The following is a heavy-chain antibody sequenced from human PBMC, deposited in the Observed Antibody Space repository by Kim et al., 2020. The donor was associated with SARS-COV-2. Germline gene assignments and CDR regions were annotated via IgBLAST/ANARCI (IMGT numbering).Heavy chain of an antibody. Sequence: GGSLRLSCAASGFTFSSYGMHWVRQAPGKGLEWVAVISYDGSNKYYADSVKGRFTISRDNSKNTLYLQMNSLRAEDTAVYYCAKDLGSSSSGLFSVYYYGMDVWGQGTTVTVSS. CDR2: ISYDGSNK. V-gene: IGHV3-30*18. D-gene: IGHD6-6*01. CDR3: AKDLGSSSSGLFSVYYYGMDV. J-gene: IGHJ6*02. CDR1: GFTFSSYG.